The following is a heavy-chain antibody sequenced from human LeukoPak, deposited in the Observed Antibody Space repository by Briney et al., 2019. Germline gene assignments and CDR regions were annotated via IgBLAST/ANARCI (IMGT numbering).Heavy chain of an antibody. D-gene: IGHD2-15*01. CDR1: GGSIRSGDYY. Sequence: SQTLSLTSTVSGGSIRSGDYYWSWIRQPPGKGLEWMGYIYYSGSTYYNPSLKSRVTISVDTSKNQFSLRLSSVTAADTAVYYCARGYCSGGSCYSEHYYYGMDVWGKGTTVTVSS. J-gene: IGHJ6*04. CDR3: ARGYCSGGSCYSEHYYYGMDV. V-gene: IGHV4-30-4*01. CDR2: IYYSGST.